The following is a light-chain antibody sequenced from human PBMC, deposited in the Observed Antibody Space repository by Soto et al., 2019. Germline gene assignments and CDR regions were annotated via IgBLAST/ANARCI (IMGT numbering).Light chain of an antibody. Sequence: SYELTQPPSVSVAPGKTARITCGGNNIGSKGVHWFQQKPGQAPVPVIYYDSDRPSGIPERFSGSNSGNTATLTISRVEAGDEADYYCQVWDSSSEHRVFGGGTKLTVL. CDR3: QVWDSSSEHRV. V-gene: IGLV3-21*04. CDR1: NIGSKG. CDR2: YDS. J-gene: IGLJ2*01.